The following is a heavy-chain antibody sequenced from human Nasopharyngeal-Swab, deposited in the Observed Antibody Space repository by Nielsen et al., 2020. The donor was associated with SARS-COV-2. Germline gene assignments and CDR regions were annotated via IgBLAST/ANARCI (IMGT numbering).Heavy chain of an antibody. Sequence: VRQAPGKGLEWVSYISSSSSTIYYADSVKGRFTISRDNSKNTLYLQMNSLRAEDTAVYYCARDLYGMDVWGQGTTVTVSS. CDR2: ISSSSSTI. V-gene: IGHV3-48*01. CDR3: ARDLYGMDV. D-gene: IGHD2-8*01. J-gene: IGHJ6*02.